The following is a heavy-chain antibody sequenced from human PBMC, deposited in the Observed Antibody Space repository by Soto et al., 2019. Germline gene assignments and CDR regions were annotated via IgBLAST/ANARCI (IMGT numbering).Heavy chain of an antibody. CDR3: TSSSERCY. V-gene: IGHV1-3*01. Sequence: QVQLVQSGAEVKKPGASVKVSCKTSGYTYTEYPIHWVRQAPGQGLEWMGWINVGNGNAKYSQKFQGRVSMTRDTSASTAYMELSSLGSEDTAVYYCTSSSERCYWGQGTLVTVSS. CDR1: GYTYTEYP. J-gene: IGHJ4*02. CDR2: INVGNGNA.